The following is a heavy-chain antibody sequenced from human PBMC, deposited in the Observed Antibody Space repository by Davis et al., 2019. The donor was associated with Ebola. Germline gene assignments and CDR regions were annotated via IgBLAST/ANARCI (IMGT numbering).Heavy chain of an antibody. CDR3: ARGRGTPYYYYGMDV. Sequence: PSETLSLTCAVYGGSFSSYYWSWIRQPPGKGLEWIGEINHSGSTNYNPSLKSRVTISVDTSKNHFPLKLTFVTAADTAVYYCARGRGTPYYYYGMDVWGQGTTVTVSS. D-gene: IGHD5-12*01. V-gene: IGHV4-34*01. J-gene: IGHJ6*02. CDR2: INHSGST. CDR1: GGSFSSYY.